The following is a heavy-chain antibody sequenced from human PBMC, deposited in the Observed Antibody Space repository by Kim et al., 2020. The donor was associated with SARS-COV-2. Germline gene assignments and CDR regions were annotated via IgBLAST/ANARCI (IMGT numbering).Heavy chain of an antibody. Sequence: GGSLRLSCAASGFTFSMYWMHWVRQVPGKGLVWVSRIKSDGSSTNYADSVKDRFTISRDNGKNTVYLQMNSLRVEDTALYYCGAGPSSNGHLTDYWGQGT. J-gene: IGHJ4*02. CDR1: GFTFSMYW. D-gene: IGHD6-6*01. V-gene: IGHV3-74*01. CDR2: IKSDGSST. CDR3: GAGPSSNGHLTDY.